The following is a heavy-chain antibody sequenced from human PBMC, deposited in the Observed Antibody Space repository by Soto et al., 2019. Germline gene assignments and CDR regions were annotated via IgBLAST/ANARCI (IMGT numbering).Heavy chain of an antibody. CDR2: IYYTGST. V-gene: IGHV4-61*08. Sequence: SETLSLTCTVSGVPVTSDGYYWSWLRQPPGKGLEWIGFIYYTGSTNYNPSLRSRVAMSLGTPKNQVSLKLDSLTAADTAVYYCARGSRNRGWYFEHWGRGARVTVSS. CDR1: GVPVTSDGYY. D-gene: IGHD6-19*01. CDR3: ARGSRNRGWYFEH. J-gene: IGHJ4*02.